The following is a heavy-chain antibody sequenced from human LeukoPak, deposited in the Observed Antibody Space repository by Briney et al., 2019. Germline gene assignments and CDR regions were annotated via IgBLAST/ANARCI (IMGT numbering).Heavy chain of an antibody. CDR2: FYYSGST. V-gene: IGHV4-39*07. D-gene: IGHD6-13*01. CDR3: AMLSMAAATTY. J-gene: IGHJ4*02. CDR1: GGSISSSSYY. Sequence: PSETLSLTCTVSGGSISSSSYYWGWIRQPPGKGLEWIGSFYYSGSTYYNPSLKSRVTISVDTSKNQFSLRLSSVTAADTAVYYCAMLSMAAATTYWGQGILVTVSS.